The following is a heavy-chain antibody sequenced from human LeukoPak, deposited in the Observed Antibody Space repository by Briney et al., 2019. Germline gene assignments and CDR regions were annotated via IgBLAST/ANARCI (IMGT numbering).Heavy chain of an antibody. J-gene: IGHJ5*02. CDR1: GFTFNNYA. Sequence: GGSLRLSCAASGFTFNNYAMHWVRQAPGKGLEWVALIRSDENTKYYGDSVKGRFTIPRDNSKNTLYLQMNTLTPDDTAVYYCAKQGFDPWGQGTLVTVSS. V-gene: IGHV3-30*02. CDR3: AKQGFDP. CDR2: IRSDENTK.